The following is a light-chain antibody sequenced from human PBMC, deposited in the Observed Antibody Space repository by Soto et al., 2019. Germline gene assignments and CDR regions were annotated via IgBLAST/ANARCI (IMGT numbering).Light chain of an antibody. J-gene: IGLJ2*01. V-gene: IGLV2-14*01. CDR1: SSDVGGYKY. Sequence: QSALTQPASVSGSPGQSITISCTGTSSDVGGYKYVSWYQQHPDKAPKLIIFEVSNRPSGISSRFSGSKSGNTASLTISGLQVEAGADYYGAPFPGSGPPVFFGRGTSSPS. CDR2: EVS. CDR3: APFPGSGPPVF.